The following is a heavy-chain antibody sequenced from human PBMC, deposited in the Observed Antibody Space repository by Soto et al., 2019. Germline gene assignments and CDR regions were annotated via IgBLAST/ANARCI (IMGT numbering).Heavy chain of an antibody. Sequence: SGPTVVNPTQTLTLTCTFSGFSLSTSGMCVSWIRQPPGKALEWLARIDWDDDKYYSTSLKTRLTISKDTSKNQVVLTMTNMDPVDTDTYYCARISLSSSWYRRYYFDYWGQGTLVTVSS. CDR1: GFSLSTSGMC. CDR2: IDWDDDK. CDR3: ARISLSSSWYRRYYFDY. V-gene: IGHV2-70*11. D-gene: IGHD6-13*01. J-gene: IGHJ4*02.